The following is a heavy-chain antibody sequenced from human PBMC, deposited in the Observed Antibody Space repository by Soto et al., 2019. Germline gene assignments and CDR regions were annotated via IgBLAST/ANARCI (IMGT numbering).Heavy chain of an antibody. Sequence: EVQLLESGGGLVQPGGSLRLSCAASGFTFSSYAMSWVRQAPGKGLELVSVISGSGDSTYYADSVRGRFTISRYNSKNTLYQQMNSLRAEDTAVYYCAKERDGAAAGTTKFYGMDVWGQGTTVNVSS. V-gene: IGHV3-23*01. CDR2: ISGSGDST. D-gene: IGHD6-13*01. CDR3: AKERDGAAAGTTKFYGMDV. CDR1: GFTFSSYA. J-gene: IGHJ6*02.